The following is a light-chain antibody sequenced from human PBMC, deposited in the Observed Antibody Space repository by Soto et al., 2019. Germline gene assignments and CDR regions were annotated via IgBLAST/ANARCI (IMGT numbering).Light chain of an antibody. CDR3: QQANSYPVT. CDR1: QDISNW. CDR2: AAS. J-gene: IGKJ5*01. Sequence: DIQMAQSPSSVSASVGDRVTITCRARQDISNWLAWYHQKPGKAPKLLINAASSLQSGVPSRFSGSGSWTDFTLSITSLQPEDFATYYCQQANSYPVTFGQGTRLEIK. V-gene: IGKV1-12*01.